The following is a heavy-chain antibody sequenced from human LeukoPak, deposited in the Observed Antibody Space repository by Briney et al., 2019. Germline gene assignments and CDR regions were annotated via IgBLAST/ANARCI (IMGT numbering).Heavy chain of an antibody. CDR1: GFTFSRYT. CDR2: ITGSSDYI. V-gene: IGHV3-21*01. Sequence: GGSLRLSCAASGFTFSRYTVNWVRQAPGKGLEWVSCITGSSDYIFYADSVRGRFTISRDNAKNSLYLQMNSLRAEDTAVYYCAKFKGHYGDSEYYFDYWGQGTLVTVSS. J-gene: IGHJ4*02. D-gene: IGHD3-10*01. CDR3: AKFKGHYGDSEYYFDY.